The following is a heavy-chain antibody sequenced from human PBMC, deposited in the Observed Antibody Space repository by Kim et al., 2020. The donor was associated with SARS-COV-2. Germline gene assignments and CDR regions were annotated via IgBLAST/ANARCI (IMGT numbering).Heavy chain of an antibody. CDR2: INGDGTRT. CDR3: TKDFDWVGGH. D-gene: IGHD3-9*01. J-gene: IGHJ4*02. Sequence: GESLRLSCGASGFTFSRTWMHWVRQAPGKGLLWVSRINGDGTRTGYADYVEGRFTVSKDNTKNTLYLQMNSLRAEDTAVYYCTKDFDWVGGHWGQGARVTVSS. V-gene: IGHV3-74*01. CDR1: GFTFSRTW.